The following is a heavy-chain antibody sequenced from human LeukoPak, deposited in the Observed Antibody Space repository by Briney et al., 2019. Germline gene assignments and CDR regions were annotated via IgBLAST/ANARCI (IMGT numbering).Heavy chain of an antibody. D-gene: IGHD6-13*01. J-gene: IGHJ5*02. Sequence: SETLSLTCAVYGGSFSGYYWSWIRQPPGKGLEWIGEINHSGSTNYNPSLKSRVTISVDASKKQFSLKLCSVTAADTAVYYCARAGSSWYWFDPWGQGTLVTVSS. CDR2: INHSGST. CDR1: GGSFSGYY. CDR3: ARAGSSWYWFDP. V-gene: IGHV4-34*01.